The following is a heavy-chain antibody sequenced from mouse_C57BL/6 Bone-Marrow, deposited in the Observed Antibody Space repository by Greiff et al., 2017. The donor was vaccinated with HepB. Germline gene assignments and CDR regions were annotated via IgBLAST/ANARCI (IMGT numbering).Heavy chain of an antibody. CDR3: DKGGQLRLRGAMDY. V-gene: IGHV2-5*01. Sequence: VQLQQSGPGLVQPSPSLSITCTVSGFSLTSYGVHWVRQSPGKGLEWLGVIWRGGSTDYNAAFMSRLSITKDNSKSHVFFKMNSLQADDTAIYYCDKGGQLRLRGAMDYGGQGTSVTVSA. CDR1: GFSLTSYG. J-gene: IGHJ4*01. D-gene: IGHD3-2*02. CDR2: IWRGGST.